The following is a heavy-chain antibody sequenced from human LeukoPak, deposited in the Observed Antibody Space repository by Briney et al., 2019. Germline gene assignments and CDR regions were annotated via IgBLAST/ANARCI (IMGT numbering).Heavy chain of an antibody. D-gene: IGHD3-10*01. V-gene: IGHV1-2*06. Sequence: ASVKVSCKASGYTFTGYYMHWVRQAPGQGLEWMGRINPNSGGTNYAQKFQGRVTMTRDTSNSTAYMELSRLRSDDTAVYYCARTYYYGSGSTDYYYYYYMDVWGKGTTVTVSS. CDR3: ARTYYYGSGSTDYYYYYYMDV. CDR2: INPNSGGT. CDR1: GYTFTGYY. J-gene: IGHJ6*03.